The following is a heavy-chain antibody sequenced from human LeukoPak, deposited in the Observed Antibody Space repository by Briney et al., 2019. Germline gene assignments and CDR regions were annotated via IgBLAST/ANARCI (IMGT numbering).Heavy chain of an antibody. V-gene: IGHV4-39*01. CDR1: GGSISSSSYY. D-gene: IGHD2-21*01. CDR2: IYYSGST. J-gene: IGHJ4*02. CDR3: ARHIVVVIATSFDY. Sequence: PSETLSLTCTVSGGSISSSSYYWGWIRQPPGKGLEWIGSIYYSGSTYYNPSLKSRVTISVDTSKNQFSLKLSSVTAADTAVYYCARHIVVVIATSFDYWGQGTLVTVSS.